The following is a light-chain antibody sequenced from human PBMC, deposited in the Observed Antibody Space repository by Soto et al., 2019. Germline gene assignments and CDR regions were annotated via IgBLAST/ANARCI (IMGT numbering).Light chain of an antibody. CDR3: QQYYDLPLT. CDR1: QDISNY. Sequence: GDRVTITCQASQDISNYLNWYHQKPGKAPKLLIYDVSNLEAGVPSRFSGSGSGTDFTFTISSLQPEDIGTYYYQQYYDLPLTFGQGTRLGIK. V-gene: IGKV1-33*01. J-gene: IGKJ5*01. CDR2: DVS.